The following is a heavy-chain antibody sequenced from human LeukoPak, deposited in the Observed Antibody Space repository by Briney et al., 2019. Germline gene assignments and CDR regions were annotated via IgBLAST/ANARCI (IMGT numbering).Heavy chain of an antibody. CDR2: IYSGGST. Sequence: GGSLRLSCAASGFTFSTYNMSWVRQAPGKGLEWVSVIYSGGSTYYADSVKGRFTISRDNSKNTLYLQMNSLRAEDTAVYYCARDPMGLDAFDIWGQGTMVTVSS. D-gene: IGHD5-24*01. CDR3: ARDPMGLDAFDI. V-gene: IGHV3-66*01. CDR1: GFTFSTYN. J-gene: IGHJ3*02.